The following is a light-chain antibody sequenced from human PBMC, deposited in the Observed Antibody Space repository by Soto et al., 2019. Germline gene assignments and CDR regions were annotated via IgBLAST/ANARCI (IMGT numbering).Light chain of an antibody. CDR1: QNVSSSY. J-gene: IGKJ4*01. CDR2: GAS. V-gene: IGKV3-20*01. Sequence: EIVLTQSPGTLSLSPGEGATLSCRASQNVSSSYLAWYQQKPGRAPRLLIYGASSRATGIPDRFSGSGSGTEFTLTISSLEPEDFAVYVCQQYGKSLSFGGGTKVEMK. CDR3: QQYGKSLS.